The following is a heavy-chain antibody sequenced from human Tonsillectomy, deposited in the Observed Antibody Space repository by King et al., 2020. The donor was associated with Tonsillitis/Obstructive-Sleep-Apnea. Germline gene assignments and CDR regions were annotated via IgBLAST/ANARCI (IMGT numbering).Heavy chain of an antibody. CDR3: ARVGGYCSSTSCYRYYYYMDV. CDR1: GYTFTSYA. J-gene: IGHJ6*03. V-gene: IGHV1-3*01. Sequence: QLVQSGAEVKKPGASVKVSCKASGYTFTSYAMHWVRQAPGQRLEWMGWINAGNGNTKYSQKFQGRVTITRDTSASTAYMELSSLRSEDTAVYYCARVGGYCSSTSCYRYYYYMDVWGKGTTVTVSS. D-gene: IGHD2-2*01. CDR2: INAGNGNT.